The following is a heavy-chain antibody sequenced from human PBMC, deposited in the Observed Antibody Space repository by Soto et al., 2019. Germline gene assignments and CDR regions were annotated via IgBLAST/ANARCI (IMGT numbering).Heavy chain of an antibody. J-gene: IGHJ4*02. Sequence: GASVKVSCKASGYTFTSYGISWVRQAPGQGLEWMGWISAYNGNTNYAQKLQGRVTMTTDTSTSTAYMELRSLRSDDTAVYYCATYPAVDIVATIGDYWGQGTLVTVSS. CDR1: GYTFTSYG. V-gene: IGHV1-18*01. CDR2: ISAYNGNT. CDR3: ATYPAVDIVATIGDY. D-gene: IGHD5-12*01.